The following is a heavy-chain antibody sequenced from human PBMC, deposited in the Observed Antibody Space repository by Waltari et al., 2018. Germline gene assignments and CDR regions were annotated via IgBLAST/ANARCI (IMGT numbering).Heavy chain of an antibody. V-gene: IGHV3-30*02. CDR2: IRYDGSNK. J-gene: IGHJ4*02. Sequence: QVQLVESGGGVVQPGGSLILSCAASGFTFSSYGMHWVRPAPGKGLEWVAFIRYDGSNKYYADSVKGRFTISRDNSKNTLYLQMNSLRAEDTAVYYCAKALEKYSSSSPFDYWGQGTLVTVSS. CDR3: AKALEKYSSSSPFDY. CDR1: GFTFSSYG. D-gene: IGHD6-6*01.